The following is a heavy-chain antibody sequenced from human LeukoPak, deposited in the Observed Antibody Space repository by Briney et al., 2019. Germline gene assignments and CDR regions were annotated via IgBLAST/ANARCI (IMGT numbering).Heavy chain of an antibody. CDR1: GYTFTSYY. CDR3: AGGYCSSTSCYSGRGMDV. D-gene: IGHD2-2*01. Sequence: ASVKVSCKASGYTFTSYYMHWVRQAPGQGLEWMGIINPSGGSTSYAQKFQGRVTMTRDTSTSTVYMEMSSLRSEDTAVYYCAGGYCSSTSCYSGRGMDVWGQGTTVTVFS. V-gene: IGHV1-46*01. J-gene: IGHJ6*02. CDR2: INPSGGST.